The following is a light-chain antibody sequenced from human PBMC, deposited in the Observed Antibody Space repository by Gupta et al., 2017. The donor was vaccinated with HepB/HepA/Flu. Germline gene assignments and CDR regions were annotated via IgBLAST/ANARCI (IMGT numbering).Light chain of an antibody. CDR3: SAETSSSWV. CDR2: NVS. V-gene: IGLV2-14*01. Sequence: SALTQPASVSGSPGQSITISCTGTSSAVGNYNNYLSWYQQHPVNAPKVIIYNVSNRPAGGANRFSGYKSGTTAALTIAGLEAEDDDDYYCSAETSSSWVFGGGTKLTVL. CDR1: SSAVGNYNNY. J-gene: IGLJ3*02.